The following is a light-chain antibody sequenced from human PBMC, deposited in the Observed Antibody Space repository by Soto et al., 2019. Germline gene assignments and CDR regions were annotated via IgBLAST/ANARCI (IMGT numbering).Light chain of an antibody. V-gene: IGKV1-5*03. CDR2: KAS. Sequence: IQMTQSPSTLSASVGDRVTITCRASQDIITWMAWYQKKPGKAPKLLIYKASSLESGVPSRFSGSGSGTEFTLTTSSLQPYDFAIYYCQQYNSLFGQGTKVEIK. CDR1: QDIITW. CDR3: QQYNSL. J-gene: IGKJ1*01.